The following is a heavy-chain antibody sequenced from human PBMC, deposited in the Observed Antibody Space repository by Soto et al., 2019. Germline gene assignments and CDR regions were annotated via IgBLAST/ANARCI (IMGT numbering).Heavy chain of an antibody. Sequence: SVKVSCKASGGTFSSNAINWVRQAPGQRLEWMGGIISIFGTANYAQKFQGRVTITADESTSTAYMELSSLRSEDTAVYYCARDRGYYDFWSGYYEGDNWFDPWGQGTLVTVSS. CDR3: ARDRGYYDFWSGYYEGDNWFDP. V-gene: IGHV1-69*13. D-gene: IGHD3-3*01. J-gene: IGHJ5*02. CDR2: IISIFGTA. CDR1: GGTFSSNA.